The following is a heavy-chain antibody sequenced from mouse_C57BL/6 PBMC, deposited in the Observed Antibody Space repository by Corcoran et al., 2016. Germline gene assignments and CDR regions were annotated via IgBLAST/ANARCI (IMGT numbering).Heavy chain of an antibody. CDR2: IYPGSGNT. J-gene: IGHJ4*01. D-gene: IGHD2-10*01. CDR1: GYTFTDYY. CDR3: ARSPYYDYDAMDY. V-gene: IGHV1-76*01. Sequence: QVQLKQSGAELVRPGASLKLSCKASGYTFTDYYINWVKQRPGQGLEWIARIYPGSGNTYYNEKFKGKATLTAEKSSSTAYMQLSSLTSEDSAVYFCARSPYYDYDAMDYLGQGTSVTVSS.